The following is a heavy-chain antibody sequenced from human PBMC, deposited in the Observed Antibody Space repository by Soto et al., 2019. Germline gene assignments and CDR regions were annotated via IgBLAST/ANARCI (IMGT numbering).Heavy chain of an antibody. Sequence: ASVKVSCKASGYTFTSYDINWVRQATGQGLEWMGWMNPNSGNTGYAQKFQGRVTMTRNTSISTAYMELSSLRSEDTAVYYCARGRSSSWLDAFDIWGQGTMVTVSS. J-gene: IGHJ3*02. D-gene: IGHD6-13*01. CDR3: ARGRSSSWLDAFDI. CDR2: MNPNSGNT. CDR1: GYTFTSYD. V-gene: IGHV1-8*01.